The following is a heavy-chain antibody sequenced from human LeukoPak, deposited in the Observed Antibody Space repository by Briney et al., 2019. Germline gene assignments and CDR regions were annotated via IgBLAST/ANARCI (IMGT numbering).Heavy chain of an antibody. CDR1: GYSFTSYW. CDR2: IDPSDSYT. CDR3: ASWGIAVAGPFDY. V-gene: IGHV5-10-1*01. Sequence: GESLKISCKGSGYSFTSYWISWVRQMPGKGLEWMGRIDPSDSYTNYSPSFQGHVTISADKSISTAYLQWSSLKASDTAMYYCASWGIAVAGPFDYWGQGTLVTVSS. J-gene: IGHJ4*02. D-gene: IGHD6-19*01.